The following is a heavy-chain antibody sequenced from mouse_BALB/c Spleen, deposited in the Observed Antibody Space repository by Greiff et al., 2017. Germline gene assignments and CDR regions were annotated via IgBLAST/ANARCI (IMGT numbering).Heavy chain of an antibody. J-gene: IGHJ2*01. Sequence: EVNLVESGGGLVQPGGSLRLSCATSGFTFTDYYMSWVRQPPGKALEWLGFIRNKANGYTTEYSASVKGRFTISRDNSQSILYLQMNTLRAEDSATYYCARDMGGNYVFDYWGQGTTLTVSS. CDR1: GFTFTDYY. CDR2: IRNKANGYTT. CDR3: ARDMGGNYVFDY. V-gene: IGHV7-3*02. D-gene: IGHD2-1*01.